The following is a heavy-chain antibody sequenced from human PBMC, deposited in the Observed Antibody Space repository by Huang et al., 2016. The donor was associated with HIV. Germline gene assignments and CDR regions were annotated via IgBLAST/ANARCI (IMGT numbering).Heavy chain of an antibody. CDR1: GYTVSELS. Sequence: QVQLVESGAELKKPGASVRVSCKVSGYTVSELSLHWVRQAPEKGLEWMGGFDPEEGETSYAQRLQGRVTMTEDTSTDTAYMELSSLSPEDTAVYYCATSTPDVGAGVLRSAFDIWGQGTMVTVSS. CDR2: FDPEEGET. V-gene: IGHV1-24*01. D-gene: IGHD2-15*01. CDR3: ATSTPDVGAGVLRSAFDI. J-gene: IGHJ3*02.